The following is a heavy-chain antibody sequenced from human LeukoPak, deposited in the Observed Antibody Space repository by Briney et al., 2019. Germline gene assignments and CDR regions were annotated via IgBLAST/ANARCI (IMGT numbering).Heavy chain of an antibody. J-gene: IGHJ5*02. V-gene: IGHV3-21*01. D-gene: IGHD3-3*01. CDR1: GFTFSSYS. CDR2: ISSSSSYI. CDR3: ARAGYRDYDFWSGYFSWFDP. Sequence: GGSLRLSCAASGFTFSSYSMTWVRQAPGKGLEWVSSISSSSSYIYYADSVKGRFTISRDNAKNSLYLQMNSLRAEDTAVYYCARAGYRDYDFWSGYFSWFDPWGQGTLVTVSS.